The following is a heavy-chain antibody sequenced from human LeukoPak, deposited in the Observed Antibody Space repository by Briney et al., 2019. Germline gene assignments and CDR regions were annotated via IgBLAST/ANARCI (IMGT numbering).Heavy chain of an antibody. Sequence: GGSLRLSCAASGFTFSSNAMSWVRQAPGKGLEWVSAISTSGYGTYYADSVKGRFTISRDNSKNTLYLQMDSLRAEDTAVYYCAKGGYCTSTSCYGYFDSWGQGTLVTVSS. D-gene: IGHD2-2*01. CDR3: AKGGYCTSTSCYGYFDS. CDR2: ISTSGYGT. V-gene: IGHV3-23*01. CDR1: GFTFSSNA. J-gene: IGHJ4*02.